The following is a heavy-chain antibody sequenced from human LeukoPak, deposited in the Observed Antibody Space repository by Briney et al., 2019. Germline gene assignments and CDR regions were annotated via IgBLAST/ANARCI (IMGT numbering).Heavy chain of an antibody. V-gene: IGHV3-23*01. J-gene: IGHJ5*02. Sequence: GGSLGLSCAASGFTFSTYAMSWVRQAPGKGLEWVSAISGSGGSTYYADSVKGRFTISRDNSKNTLYVQMNSLRAEDTAVYYCAKLLFRGVGSWFDPWGQGTLVTVSS. CDR2: ISGSGGST. CDR3: AKLLFRGVGSWFDP. D-gene: IGHD3-10*01. CDR1: GFTFSTYA.